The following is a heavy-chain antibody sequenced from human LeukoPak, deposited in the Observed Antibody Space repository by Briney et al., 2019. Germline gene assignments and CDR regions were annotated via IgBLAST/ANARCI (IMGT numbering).Heavy chain of an antibody. Sequence: GESLKISCKCSGYSFTSYWIGLVRQMPGKGLELIWIIYPGDSDTRYSPSFQGHVTTSADKAISTGYMHWSSLKASHTGLYYGARGDRYCSSTSCYAVRWFDPWGQGTLVTVSS. CDR2: IYPGDSDT. D-gene: IGHD2-2*01. CDR1: GYSFTSYW. J-gene: IGHJ5*02. CDR3: ARGDRYCSSTSCYAVRWFDP. V-gene: IGHV5-51*01.